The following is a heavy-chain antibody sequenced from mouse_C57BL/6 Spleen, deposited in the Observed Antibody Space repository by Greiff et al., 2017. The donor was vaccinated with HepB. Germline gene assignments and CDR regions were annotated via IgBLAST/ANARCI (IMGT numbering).Heavy chain of an antibody. CDR3: TRDDADWYFDV. J-gene: IGHJ1*03. CDR2: ISSGGDYI. Sequence: DVMLVESGEGLVKPGGSLKLSCAASGFTFSSYAMSWVRQTPEKRLEWVAYISSGGDYIYYADTVKGRFTISRDNARNTLYLQMSSLKSEDTAMYYCTRDDADWYFDVWGTGTTVTVSS. CDR1: GFTFSSYA. D-gene: IGHD2-12*01. V-gene: IGHV5-9-1*02.